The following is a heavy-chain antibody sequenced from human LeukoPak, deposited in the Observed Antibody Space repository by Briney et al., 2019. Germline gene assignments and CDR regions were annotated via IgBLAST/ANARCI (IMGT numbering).Heavy chain of an antibody. V-gene: IGHV3-30-3*01. D-gene: IGHD5-18*01. Sequence: PGRSLRLSCAASGFTFSSYAMHWVRQAPGKGLEWVAVISYDGSNKYYADSVKGRFTISRDNSKNTLYLQVNSLRAEDTAVYYCARSLYSYGYGPFDYWGQGTLVTVSS. CDR1: GFTFSSYA. J-gene: IGHJ4*02. CDR3: ARSLYSYGYGPFDY. CDR2: ISYDGSNK.